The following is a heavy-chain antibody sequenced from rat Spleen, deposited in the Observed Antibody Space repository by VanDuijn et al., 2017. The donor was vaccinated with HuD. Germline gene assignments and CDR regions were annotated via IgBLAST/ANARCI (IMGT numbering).Heavy chain of an antibody. D-gene: IGHD1-5*01. CDR1: GFSLTSYN. CDR3: AREPYSYNPFDY. V-gene: IGHV2-32*01. J-gene: IGHJ2*01. CDR2: MWSGGDT. Sequence: QVQLMELGPGLVQPSETLSLTCTVSGFSLTSYNVHWVRQPPGKGLEWMGVMWSGGDTSYNSTLKSRLTISRDTSQSQVFLKMSSLQTEDTATYYCAREPYSYNPFDYWGQGFMVRVSS.